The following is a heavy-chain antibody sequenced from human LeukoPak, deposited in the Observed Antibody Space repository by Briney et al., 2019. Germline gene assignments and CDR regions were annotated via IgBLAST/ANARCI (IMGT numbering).Heavy chain of an antibody. Sequence: GASVKVSCRPSGYTFTGYYIHWVRQAPGQGLEWMGWINSISGGTQYAQKFQGRVTMTSDTSVSTAYMELSRLRSDDTAVYYCARRNHGGQYDYWGQGTLVTVSS. D-gene: IGHD4-17*01. CDR3: ARRNHGGQYDY. CDR2: INSISGGT. V-gene: IGHV1-2*02. CDR1: GYTFTGYY. J-gene: IGHJ4*02.